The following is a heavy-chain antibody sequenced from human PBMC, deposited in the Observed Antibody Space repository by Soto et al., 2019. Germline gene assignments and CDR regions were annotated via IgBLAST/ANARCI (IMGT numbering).Heavy chain of an antibody. CDR2: INPSGGGT. CDR1: GYTFTSYY. J-gene: IGHJ6*02. D-gene: IGHD4-4*01. V-gene: IGHV1-46*01. Sequence: QVQLVQSGAEVKKPGASVKVSCKASGYTFTSYYMHWVRQAPGQGLEWMGIINPSGGGTSYAQKFQGRVTMTRDTSTSTVYMELSSLRSEDTAVYYCARNHRITVTTTYGMDVWGQGTTVTVSS. CDR3: ARNHRITVTTTYGMDV.